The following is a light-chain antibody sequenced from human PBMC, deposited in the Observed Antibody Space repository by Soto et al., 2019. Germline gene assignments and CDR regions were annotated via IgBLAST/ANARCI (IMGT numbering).Light chain of an antibody. CDR2: EVS. Sequence: QSALTQPASVSGSPGQSITISCTGTSSDVGGYDYVSWYQIHPGKAPKLMVFEVSNRPSGVSYRFSGSKSGNTASLTISGLQAEDEADYYCSSYTSSSTFPYVFGTGTKVTVL. J-gene: IGLJ1*01. CDR1: SSDVGGYDY. V-gene: IGLV2-14*01. CDR3: SSYTSSSTFPYV.